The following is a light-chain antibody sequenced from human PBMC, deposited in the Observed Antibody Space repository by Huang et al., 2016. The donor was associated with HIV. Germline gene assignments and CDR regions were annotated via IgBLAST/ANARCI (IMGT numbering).Light chain of an antibody. CDR1: QGIRSG. J-gene: IGKJ2*01. Sequence: DIQMTQSPSSVSATVGARVPITCRASQGIRSGLAWYQQTPGKAPKLLIFAASSLQSGVPSRFSGNGSGTDFTLTISSLQPEDSATYYCQQAHSLPYAFGQGTKLEIK. CDR3: QQAHSLPYA. CDR2: AAS. V-gene: IGKV1-12*01.